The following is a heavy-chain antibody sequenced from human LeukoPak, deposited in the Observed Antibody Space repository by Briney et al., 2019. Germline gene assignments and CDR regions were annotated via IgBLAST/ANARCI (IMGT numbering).Heavy chain of an antibody. V-gene: IGHV3-7*01. CDR1: GFTISSDW. CDR3: ATLDIVVVPAYYYYYMDV. D-gene: IGHD2-2*01. Sequence: PGGSLRLPCEASGFTISSDWMAWVRQAPGKGLEWVASIKQDGTEKKYVDSVKGRFTISRDNVKNSLYLQMNSLRAEDTAVYYCATLDIVVVPAYYYYYMDVWGKGTTVTVSS. J-gene: IGHJ6*03. CDR2: IKQDGTEK.